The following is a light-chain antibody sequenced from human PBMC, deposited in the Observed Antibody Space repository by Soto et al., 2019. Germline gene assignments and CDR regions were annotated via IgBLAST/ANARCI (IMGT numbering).Light chain of an antibody. CDR3: QQYGGSPLYT. V-gene: IGKV3-20*01. J-gene: IGKJ2*01. CDR2: GAS. CDR1: QSVSDNF. Sequence: EIVLTQSPGTLSLSPGERATLSCSASQSVSDNFLAWYQQKPGQAPRLLIYGASSRATGIPDRFSGSGSGTDFTLTINRLEPEDFAVYYCQQYGGSPLYTFGQGTKLEI.